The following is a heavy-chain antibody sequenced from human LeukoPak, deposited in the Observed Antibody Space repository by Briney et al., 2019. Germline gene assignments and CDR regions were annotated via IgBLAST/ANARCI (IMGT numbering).Heavy chain of an antibody. CDR3: ARDPNWSAGGGYFDY. J-gene: IGHJ4*02. V-gene: IGHV3-30-3*01. D-gene: IGHD1-20*01. CDR2: ISYDGSNK. Sequence: GGSLRLSCAASGFTFSSYAMHWVRQAPGKGLEWVAVISYDGSNKYYADSVKGRFTISRDNSKNTLYLQMNSLRAEDTAVYYCARDPNWSAGGGYFDYWGQGTLVTVSS. CDR1: GFTFSSYA.